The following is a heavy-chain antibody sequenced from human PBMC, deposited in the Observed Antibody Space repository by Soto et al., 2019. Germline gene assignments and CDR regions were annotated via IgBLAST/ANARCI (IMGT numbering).Heavy chain of an antibody. CDR1: GYSFTSYW. CDR3: ARNVAARDYYYYYGMDV. D-gene: IGHD6-6*01. Sequence: GESLKISCKGSGYSFTSYWISWVRQMPGKGLEWMGRIDPSDSYTNYGPSFQGHVTISADKSISTAYLQWSSLKASDTAMYYCARNVAARDYYYYYGMDVWGQGTTVTVS. V-gene: IGHV5-10-1*01. J-gene: IGHJ6*02. CDR2: IDPSDSYT.